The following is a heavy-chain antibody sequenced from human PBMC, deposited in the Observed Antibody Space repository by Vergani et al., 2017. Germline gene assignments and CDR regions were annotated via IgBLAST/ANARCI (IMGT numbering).Heavy chain of an antibody. Sequence: QVQLVQSGAEVPTPGSSVPFSCQSSGGTFSIYSLRFVRQAPGQGLDWILRIIPVLGITTYAQKFQGRVTITADRSTSTAYMKLSTLRSEDTAVYYCASSSELTTTLRYYYYGMDVWGQGTTVTVSS. V-gene: IGHV1-69*02. CDR2: IIPVLGIT. CDR1: GGTFSIYS. J-gene: IGHJ6*02. D-gene: IGHD3-22*01. CDR3: ASSSELTTTLRYYYYGMDV.